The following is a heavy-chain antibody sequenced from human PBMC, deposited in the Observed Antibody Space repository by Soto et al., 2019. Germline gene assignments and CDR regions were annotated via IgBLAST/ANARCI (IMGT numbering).Heavy chain of an antibody. D-gene: IGHD3-22*01. CDR3: AKVIFSYYYDSSGYHDAFDI. J-gene: IGHJ3*02. Sequence: GGSLRLSCAASGFTFSSYAMSWVRQAPGKGLEWVSAISGSGGSTYYADSVKGRFTISRDNSKNTLYLQMNSLRAEDTAVYYCAKVIFSYYYDSSGYHDAFDIWGQGTMVTVSS. V-gene: IGHV3-23*01. CDR2: ISGSGGST. CDR1: GFTFSSYA.